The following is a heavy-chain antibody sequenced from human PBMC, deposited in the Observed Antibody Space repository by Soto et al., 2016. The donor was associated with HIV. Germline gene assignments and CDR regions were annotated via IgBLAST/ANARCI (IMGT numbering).Heavy chain of an antibody. CDR2: ISSSSSYI. V-gene: IGHV3-21*01. Sequence: EVQLVESGGGLVKPGGSLRLSCAASGFTFSSYSMNWVRQAPGKGLEWVSSISSSSSYIYYADSVKGRFTISRDNAKNPLYLQMNSLRAEDTAVYYCARDYGASMTTVTTFDYWGQGTLVTVSS. CDR3: ARDYGASMTTVTTFDY. D-gene: IGHD4-17*01. CDR1: GFTFSSYS. J-gene: IGHJ4*02.